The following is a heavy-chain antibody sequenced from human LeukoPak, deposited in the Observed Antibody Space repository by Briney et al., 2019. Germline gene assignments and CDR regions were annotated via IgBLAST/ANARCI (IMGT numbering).Heavy chain of an antibody. Sequence: SETLSLTCAVSVGSFSASSWTWFRQPAGRGLEWIGLIYSSGSTLLNPSLKNRVAMSVDLTKNQLSLKLTSVTAADTAMYFCARKDGDYWGRGTLVTVSS. CDR3: ARKDGDY. J-gene: IGHJ4*02. V-gene: IGHV4-4*07. CDR2: IYSSGST. CDR1: VGSFSASS.